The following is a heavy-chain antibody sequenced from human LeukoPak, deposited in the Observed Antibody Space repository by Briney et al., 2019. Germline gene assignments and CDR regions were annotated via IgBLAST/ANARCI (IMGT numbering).Heavy chain of an antibody. V-gene: IGHV3-7*03. J-gene: IGHJ4*02. CDR3: AKANRGYSSSWYDY. CDR1: GFTFSSYW. CDR2: IKQDGSEK. Sequence: GGSLRLSCAASGFTFSSYWMSWVRQAPGKGLEWVANIKQDGSEKYYVDSVKGRFTISRDNAKNSLYLQMNSLRAEDTAVYYCAKANRGYSSSWYDYWGQGTLATVSS. D-gene: IGHD6-13*01.